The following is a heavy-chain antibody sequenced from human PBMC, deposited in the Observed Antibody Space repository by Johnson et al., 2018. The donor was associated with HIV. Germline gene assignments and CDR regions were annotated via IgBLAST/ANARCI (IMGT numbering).Heavy chain of an antibody. D-gene: IGHD3-10*01. CDR2: INWNGGSK. V-gene: IGHV3-20*04. CDR3: ARDFGAFGECTAFDI. J-gene: IGHJ3*02. CDR1: GFMVADYG. Sequence: VQLVESGGGVVRPGGSLRLSCAVSGFMVADYGMSWVRQVPGKGLEWVSGINWNGGSKGYADSAKGRFTISRDNARNSLYLQMNRLRAEDTALYYCARDFGAFGECTAFDIWGQGTMVTVSS.